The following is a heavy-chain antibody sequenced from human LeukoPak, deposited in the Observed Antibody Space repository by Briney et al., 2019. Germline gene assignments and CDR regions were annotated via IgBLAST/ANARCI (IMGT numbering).Heavy chain of an antibody. J-gene: IGHJ5*02. Sequence: SETLSLTCTVSGGSISSYYWSWLRQPAGKGLEWIGRIYTSGSTNYNPSLKSRVTMSVDTSKNQFSLKLSSVTAADTAVYYCARDWNDFWSGYYNWFDPWGQGTLVTVSS. D-gene: IGHD3-3*01. V-gene: IGHV4-4*07. CDR2: IYTSGST. CDR3: ARDWNDFWSGYYNWFDP. CDR1: GGSISSYY.